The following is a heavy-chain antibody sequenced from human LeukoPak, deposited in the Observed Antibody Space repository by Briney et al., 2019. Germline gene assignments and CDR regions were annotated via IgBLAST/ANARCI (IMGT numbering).Heavy chain of an antibody. Sequence: GGSLGLSCAASGFTFSSYPMSWVRQAPGKGLEWVSGISTGGRSTYYADSVKGRFTISRDNSKDTLYLLMSSLRAEDTAVYYCANGNRCTSPNCLGYYYFYMDVWGKGTTVTVSS. CDR3: ANGNRCTSPNCLGYYYFYMDV. CDR1: GFTFSSYP. V-gene: IGHV3-23*01. D-gene: IGHD2-8*01. CDR2: ISTGGRST. J-gene: IGHJ6*03.